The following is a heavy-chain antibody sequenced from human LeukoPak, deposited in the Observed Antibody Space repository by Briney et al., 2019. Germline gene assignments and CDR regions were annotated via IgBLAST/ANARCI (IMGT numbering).Heavy chain of an antibody. Sequence: GGSLRLSCAASGFTFSSYCMSWVRQAPGKGLEWVANIKQDGSEKYYVDSVKGRFTISRDNAKNSLYLQMDSLRAEDTAVYYCARGEIRIAVAGAGNYYNYGMDVWGQGTTVTVSS. J-gene: IGHJ6*02. CDR2: IKQDGSEK. CDR1: GFTFSSYC. V-gene: IGHV3-7*01. CDR3: ARGEIRIAVAGAGNYYNYGMDV. D-gene: IGHD6-19*01.